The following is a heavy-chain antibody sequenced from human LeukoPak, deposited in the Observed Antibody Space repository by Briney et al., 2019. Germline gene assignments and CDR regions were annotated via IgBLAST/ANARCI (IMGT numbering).Heavy chain of an antibody. CDR2: LRGNGGST. D-gene: IGHD3-22*01. CDR1: GFTFSSYA. J-gene: IGHJ5*02. CDR3: AKVPTSYYDSSGYPKGWFNT. Sequence: GGSLRLSCAASGFTFSSYAMNWVRQAPGKGLEWVSGLRGNGGSTYYADSVKDRFTTSRDNSKNMLFLQMDSLRVEDTAVYYCAKVPTSYYDSSGYPKGWFNTWGQGTLVTVSS. V-gene: IGHV3-23*01.